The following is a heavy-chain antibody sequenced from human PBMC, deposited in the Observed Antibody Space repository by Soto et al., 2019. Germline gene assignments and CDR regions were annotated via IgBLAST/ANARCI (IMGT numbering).Heavy chain of an antibody. CDR2: IYQRGST. CDR1: GGSIRSDGYY. D-gene: IGHD3-10*01. V-gene: IGHV4-31*03. Sequence: VQLQESGPGLVRPSQTLSLSCTVSGGSIRSDGYYWSWIRQHPGKGLEWVGYIYQRGSTYNNPSLKSRINISLDTTKNQFSLKVMSVTAADTAVYYCARIVGFGDFYYYMDVWGKGTTVTV. J-gene: IGHJ6*03. CDR3: ARIVGFGDFYYYMDV.